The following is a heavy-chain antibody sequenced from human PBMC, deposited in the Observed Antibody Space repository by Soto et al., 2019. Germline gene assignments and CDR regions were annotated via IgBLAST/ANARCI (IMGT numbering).Heavy chain of an antibody. J-gene: IGHJ4*02. CDR3: AKEERAPTPTDFDY. CDR2: ISYDGSNK. CDR1: GFTFSSYG. D-gene: IGHD1-1*01. V-gene: IGHV3-30*18. Sequence: GGSLRLSCAASGFTFSSYGMHWVRQAPGKGLEWVAVISYDGSNKYYADSVKGRFTISRDNSKNTLYLQMNSLRAEDTAVYYCAKEERAPTPTDFDYWGQGTLVTVSS.